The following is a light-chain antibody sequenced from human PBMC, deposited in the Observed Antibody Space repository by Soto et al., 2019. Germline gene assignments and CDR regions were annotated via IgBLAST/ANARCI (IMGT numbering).Light chain of an antibody. CDR1: QSVSSN. Sequence: EIVMTQSPATLSVSPGERATLSCRASQSVSSNLAWYQQKPGQAPRLLIYGASTRATGIPARFSGSGSGTEFTLTNSSLQSEDVAVYYCQQYYNWPYTCGQGTKLEIK. CDR2: GAS. CDR3: QQYYNWPYT. J-gene: IGKJ2*01. V-gene: IGKV3-15*01.